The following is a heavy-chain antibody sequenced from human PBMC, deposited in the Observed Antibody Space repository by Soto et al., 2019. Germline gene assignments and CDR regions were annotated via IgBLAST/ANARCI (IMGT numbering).Heavy chain of an antibody. V-gene: IGHV1-3*01. CDR2: INAGNGNT. CDR3: ARDSYYDFWSGQGSWFDP. Sequence: ASVKVSCKASGYTFTSYAMHWVRQAPGQRLEWMGWINAGNGNTKYAQKVQGRVTMTTDTSTSTAYMELRSLRSDDAAVYYCARDSYYDFWSGQGSWFDPWGQGTLVTVSS. J-gene: IGHJ5*02. D-gene: IGHD3-3*01. CDR1: GYTFTSYA.